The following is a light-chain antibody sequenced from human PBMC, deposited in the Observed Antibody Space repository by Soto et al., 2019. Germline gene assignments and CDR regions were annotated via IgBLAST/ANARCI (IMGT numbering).Light chain of an antibody. Sequence: AIQMTQSPSARSASVGYRGTITCRASHGIRSELGWYQQRPGKAPSLLITDASKLESGVPPRFNGSRSGTEFTLTIRNLQPDDFATYYCQQYNSFPWTFGLGTKVDI. V-gene: IGKV1-13*02. CDR1: HGIRSE. J-gene: IGKJ1*01. CDR3: QQYNSFPWT. CDR2: DAS.